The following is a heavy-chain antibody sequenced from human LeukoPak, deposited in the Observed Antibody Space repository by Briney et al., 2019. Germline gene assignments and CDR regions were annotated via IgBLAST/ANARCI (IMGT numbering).Heavy chain of an antibody. CDR1: GFTLSSYA. D-gene: IGHD2-21*01. Sequence: GGSLRLSCTACGFTLSSYAMSWVRQAPGKGLEWVSAISGSGGSTYYADSVKGRFTISRDNSKNTLYLQMNSLRAEDTAVYYCAKFLPTHIVVANYYFDYWGQGTLVTVSS. CDR3: AKFLPTHIVVANYYFDY. CDR2: ISGSGGST. V-gene: IGHV3-23*01. J-gene: IGHJ4*02.